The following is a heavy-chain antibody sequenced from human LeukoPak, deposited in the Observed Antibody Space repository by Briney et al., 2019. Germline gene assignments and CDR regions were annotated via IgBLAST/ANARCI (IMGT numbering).Heavy chain of an antibody. CDR3: AKDIRAAGTAYYYYGMDV. CDR2: ISGSGGTT. V-gene: IGHV3-23*01. D-gene: IGHD6-13*01. CDR1: GFTFSSHG. J-gene: IGHJ6*02. Sequence: GGSLRLSCAASGFTFSSHGMSWVRQTPGKGLEWVSAISGSGGTTYYADSVKGRFTTSRDNSKNTLYLQMNSLRAEDTAVYYCAKDIRAAGTAYYYYGMDVWGQGTTVTVSS.